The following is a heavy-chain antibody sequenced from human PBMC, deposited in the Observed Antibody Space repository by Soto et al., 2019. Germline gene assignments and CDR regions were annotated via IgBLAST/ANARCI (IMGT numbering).Heavy chain of an antibody. J-gene: IGHJ5*02. CDR1: GYSISSSNW. D-gene: IGHD4-17*01. CDR2: IYYSGST. CDR3: ARNSIGSYGDNWLDP. Sequence: PSETLSLTCAVSGYSISSSNWWGWIRQPPGKGLEWIGYIYYSGSTYYNPSLKSRVTMSVDTSKNQFSLKLSSVTAVDTAVYYCARNSIGSYGDNWLDPWGQGTLVTVYS. V-gene: IGHV4-28*01.